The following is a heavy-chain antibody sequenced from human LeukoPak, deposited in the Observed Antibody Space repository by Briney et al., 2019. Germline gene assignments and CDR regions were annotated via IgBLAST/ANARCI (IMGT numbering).Heavy chain of an antibody. J-gene: IGHJ4*02. CDR3: ARRTTGTTLDYFDY. V-gene: IGHV4-39*01. D-gene: IGHD1-1*01. Sequence: SSETLSLTCTVSGGSISGSSYYWGWIRQPPGKGLEWIGSIYYSGSTYYNPSLKSRVTISVDTSKNQFSLKLSSVTAADTAVYYCARRTTGTTLDYFDYWGQGTLVTVSS. CDR2: IYYSGST. CDR1: GGSISGSSYY.